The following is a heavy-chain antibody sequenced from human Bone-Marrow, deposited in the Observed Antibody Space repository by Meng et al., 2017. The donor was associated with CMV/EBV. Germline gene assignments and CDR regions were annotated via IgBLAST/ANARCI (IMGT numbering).Heavy chain of an antibody. CDR3: ARDPFVDDLGHFDP. CDR1: GGSISSYY. CDR2: IYTSGST. D-gene: IGHD1-1*01. V-gene: IGHV4-4*07. Sequence: SETLSLTCTVSGGSISSYYWSWIRQPAGKGLEWIGRIYTSGSTNYNPSLKSRVTMSVDTSKNQFSLKLSSVTAADTAVYYCARDPFVDDLGHFDPWGQGTLVTVSS. J-gene: IGHJ5*02.